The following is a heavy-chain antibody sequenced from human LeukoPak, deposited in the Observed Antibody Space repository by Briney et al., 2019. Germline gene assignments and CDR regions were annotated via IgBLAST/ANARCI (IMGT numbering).Heavy chain of an antibody. Sequence: GGSLRLSCAASGFTFSSYWMSWVRQAPGKGLEWLGNINPDGSTINYVDSVKGRFTFSRDNAKNSLYLQMNSLRAEDTALFYCARDSGFNAFDIWGRGTMVTVS. CDR3: ARDSGFNAFDI. J-gene: IGHJ3*02. V-gene: IGHV3-7*01. CDR1: GFTFSSYW. CDR2: INPDGSTI. D-gene: IGHD5-12*01.